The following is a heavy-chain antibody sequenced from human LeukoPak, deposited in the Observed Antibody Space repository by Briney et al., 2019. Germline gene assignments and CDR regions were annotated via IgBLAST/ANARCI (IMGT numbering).Heavy chain of an antibody. CDR1: GFTFSSYS. D-gene: IGHD3-3*01. V-gene: IGHV3-7*01. CDR3: ARWRGAQSEFDY. CDR2: IKDSGIEK. J-gene: IGHJ4*02. Sequence: GALRLSCAGSGFTFSSYSMGWVRQAPGKGLEWVANIKDSGIEKEYVDSVKGRFTISRDNAENSLYLQMNSLRVEDTALYFCARWRGAQSEFDYWGQGTQVTVSS.